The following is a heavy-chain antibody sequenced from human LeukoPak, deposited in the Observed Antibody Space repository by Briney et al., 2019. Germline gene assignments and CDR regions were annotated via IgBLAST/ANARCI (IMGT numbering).Heavy chain of an antibody. CDR3: ARVGGYPLGAFDI. CDR2: ICISGST. D-gene: IGHD3-22*01. Sequence: SETLSLTCSVSGGSISSYYWSWIRQPAGKGLEWIGRICISGSTNYNPSLKSRVTMSVDTSKNQFSLKLSSVTAADTAVYYCARVGGYPLGAFDIWGQGTVVTVSS. J-gene: IGHJ3*02. V-gene: IGHV4-4*07. CDR1: GGSISSYY.